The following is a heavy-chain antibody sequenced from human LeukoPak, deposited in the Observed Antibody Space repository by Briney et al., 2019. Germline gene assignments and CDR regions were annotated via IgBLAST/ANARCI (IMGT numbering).Heavy chain of an antibody. CDR3: ARAGLRYFDWLGLNWFDP. D-gene: IGHD3-9*01. V-gene: IGHV1-8*02. Sequence: EASVKVSCKASGYTFTGYYMHWVRQATGQGLEWMGWMNPNSGNTGYAQKFQGRVTMTRNTSISTAYMELSSLRSEDTAVYYCARAGLRYFDWLGLNWFDPWGQGTLVTVSS. J-gene: IGHJ5*02. CDR1: GYTFTGYY. CDR2: MNPNSGNT.